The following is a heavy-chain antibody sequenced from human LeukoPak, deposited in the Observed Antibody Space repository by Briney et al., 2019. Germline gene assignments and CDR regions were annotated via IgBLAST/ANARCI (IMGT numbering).Heavy chain of an antibody. CDR2: ISAYKGNT. CDR1: GYTFTSYG. D-gene: IGHD1-26*01. Sequence: ASVKVSCEASGYTFTSYGMSGVPEAPGQGGEWVGWISAYKGNTNYAQNPRGRVNMTTDTSTSRAYMEERSLRSDNTAVYYCALHRGSYWGAFDYWGQGTLVTVSS. CDR3: ALHRGSYWGAFDY. V-gene: IGHV1-18*01. J-gene: IGHJ4*02.